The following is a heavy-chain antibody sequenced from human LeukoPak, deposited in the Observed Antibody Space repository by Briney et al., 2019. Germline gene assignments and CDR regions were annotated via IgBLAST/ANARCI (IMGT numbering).Heavy chain of an antibody. CDR3: ARDGYGGNSVSVGSFDY. Sequence: GGSLRLSCTASGFTFSSYAMHWVRQAPGKGLEWVAVISYDGSNKYYADSVKGRFTISRDNSKNTLYLQMNSLRAEDTAVYYCARDGYGGNSVSVGSFDYWGQGTLVTVSS. J-gene: IGHJ4*02. D-gene: IGHD4-23*01. CDR2: ISYDGSNK. CDR1: GFTFSSYA. V-gene: IGHV3-30-3*01.